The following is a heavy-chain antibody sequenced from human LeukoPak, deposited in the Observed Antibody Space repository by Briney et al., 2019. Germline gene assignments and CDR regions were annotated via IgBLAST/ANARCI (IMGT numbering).Heavy chain of an antibody. V-gene: IGHV3-21*01. CDR3: ASWPSYYYDSSGPYRPPDY. J-gene: IGHJ4*02. CDR1: GFTFSSYS. CDR2: ISSGSSYI. D-gene: IGHD3-22*01. Sequence: GGSLRLSCAASGFTFSSYSMNWVRQAPGKGLEWVSSISSGSSYIYYADSVKGRFTISRDNAKNSLYLQMNSLRAEDTAVYYCASWPSYYYDSSGPYRPPDYWGQGTLVTVSS.